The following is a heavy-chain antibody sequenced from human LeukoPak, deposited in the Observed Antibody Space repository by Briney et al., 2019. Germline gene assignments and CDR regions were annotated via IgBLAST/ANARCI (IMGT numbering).Heavy chain of an antibody. J-gene: IGHJ5*01. D-gene: IGHD3-10*01. Sequence: SETLSLTCIVSGGSISSSNSYWSWIRQPAGKGLEWIGRVYSGGSTNYSPSLKSRVTMSVDRPKNQFFLNVTSLTAADTAVYYCARSRQASGLFNSWGQGTLVVVSS. CDR3: ARSRQASGLFNS. CDR1: GGSISSSNSY. CDR2: VYSGGST. V-gene: IGHV4-61*02.